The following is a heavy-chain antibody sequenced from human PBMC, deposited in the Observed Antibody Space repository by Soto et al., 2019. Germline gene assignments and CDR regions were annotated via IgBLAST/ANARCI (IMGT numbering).Heavy chain of an antibody. V-gene: IGHV3-23*01. CDR1: GFTFSSYA. CDR2: ISGSGGST. J-gene: IGHJ3*02. Sequence: EVQLLESGGGLVQPGGSLRLSCAASGFTFSSYAMSWVRQAPGKGLEWVSAISGSGGSTYYADSVKGRFTISRDNSKITLYLQMNSLRAEDTAVYYCAKAVPVLRFLEWCPGAFDIWGQGTMVTVSS. D-gene: IGHD3-3*01. CDR3: AKAVPVLRFLEWCPGAFDI.